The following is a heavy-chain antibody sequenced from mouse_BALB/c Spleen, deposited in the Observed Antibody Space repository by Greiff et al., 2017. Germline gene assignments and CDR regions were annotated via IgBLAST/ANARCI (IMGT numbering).Heavy chain of an antibody. J-gene: IGHJ4*01. V-gene: IGHV2-4-1*01. Sequence: VKVVESGPGLVQPSQSLSITCTVSGFSLTSYGVHWVRQSPGKGLEWLGVIWSGGSTDYNAAFISRLSISKDNSKSQVFFKMNSLQADDTAIYYCARNNYYYGSSYDAMDYWGQGTSVTVSS. CDR1: GFSLTSYG. CDR2: IWSGGST. CDR3: ARNNYYYGSSYDAMDY. D-gene: IGHD1-1*01.